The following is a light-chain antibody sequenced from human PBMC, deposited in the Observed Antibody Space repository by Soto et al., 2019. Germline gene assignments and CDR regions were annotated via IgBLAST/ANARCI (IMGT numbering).Light chain of an antibody. J-gene: IGKJ1*01. Sequence: DIQLTQSPSALSASVVDRVTITCRASQSIRTHLNWYQQIPGKAPRLLTSAASSVQSGVSSRLSRSGSGTDFPLTISSLQPEDFATYYCQHRFLTSWTYGQGTRVDIK. CDR2: AAS. CDR1: QSIRTH. V-gene: IGKV1-39*01. CDR3: QHRFLTSWT.